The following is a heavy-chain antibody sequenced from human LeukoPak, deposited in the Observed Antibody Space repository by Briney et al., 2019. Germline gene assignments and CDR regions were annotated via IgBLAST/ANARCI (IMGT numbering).Heavy chain of an antibody. J-gene: IGHJ4*02. V-gene: IGHV3-23*01. CDR3: AKDTRYSGSYYFVFDY. CDR1: GFTFSSYA. D-gene: IGHD1-26*01. CDR2: ISGSGGST. Sequence: GGSLRLSCAASGFTFSSYAMSWVRQAPGKGLKWVSAISGSGGSTYYADSVKGRFTISRDNSKNTLYLQMNSLRAEDTAVYYCAKDTRYSGSYYFVFDYWGQGTLVTVSS.